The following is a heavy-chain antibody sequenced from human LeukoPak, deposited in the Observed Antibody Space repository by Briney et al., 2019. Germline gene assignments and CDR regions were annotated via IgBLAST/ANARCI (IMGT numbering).Heavy chain of an antibody. CDR2: ISCDGSNK. Sequence: GGSLRLSCAASGFTFSSYGMHWVCQAPGKGLEWVAVISCDGSNKYYADSVKGRFTISRDNSKNTLYLQMNSLRAEDTAVYYCARGRSSSWETDYWGQGTLVTVSS. D-gene: IGHD6-13*01. J-gene: IGHJ4*02. CDR3: ARGRSSSWETDY. CDR1: GFTFSSYG. V-gene: IGHV3-30*03.